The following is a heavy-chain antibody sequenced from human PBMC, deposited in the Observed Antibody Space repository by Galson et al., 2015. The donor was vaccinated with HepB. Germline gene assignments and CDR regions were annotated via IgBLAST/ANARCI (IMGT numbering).Heavy chain of an antibody. Sequence: SLRLSCAASGFTFGDYAMSWVRQAPGKGLEWVGFIRSKAYGGTTEYAASVKGRFTISRDDSKSIAYLQMNSLKTEDTAVYYCTRSLERRSYYDFWSAVSGNGYYYGMDVWGQGTTVTVSS. V-gene: IGHV3-49*04. CDR1: GFTFGDYA. CDR3: TRSLERRSYYDFWSAVSGNGYYYGMDV. CDR2: IRSKAYGGTT. D-gene: IGHD3-3*01. J-gene: IGHJ6*02.